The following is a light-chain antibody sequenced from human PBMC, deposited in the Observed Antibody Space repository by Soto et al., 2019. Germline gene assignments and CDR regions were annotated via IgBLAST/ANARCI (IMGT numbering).Light chain of an antibody. CDR2: NTS. CDR3: LLSYSGARV. CDR1: TGAVTSGHY. J-gene: IGLJ3*02. Sequence: QAVETQEPSLTVSPGGTVTLTCGSSTGAVTSGHYPYWFQQKPGQAPRTLVYNTSDKHSWAPARFSGSLLGGKAALTLSGAQPEDGAEYYCLLSYSGARVFGGGTKVTVL. V-gene: IGLV7-46*01.